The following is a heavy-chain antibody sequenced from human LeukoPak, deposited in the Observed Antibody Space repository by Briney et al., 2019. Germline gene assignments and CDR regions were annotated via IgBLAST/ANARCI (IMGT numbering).Heavy chain of an antibody. CDR1: GGSISSYY. Sequence: PSETLSLTCTVSGGSISSYYWSWIRQPPGKGLEWIGYIYYSGSTNYNPSLKSRVTISVDTSKNQFSLKLSSVTAADTAVYYCARHVPYGDCSRVGFDIWGQGTMVTVSS. J-gene: IGHJ3*02. CDR3: ARHVPYGDCSRVGFDI. CDR2: IYYSGST. D-gene: IGHD4-17*01. V-gene: IGHV4-59*08.